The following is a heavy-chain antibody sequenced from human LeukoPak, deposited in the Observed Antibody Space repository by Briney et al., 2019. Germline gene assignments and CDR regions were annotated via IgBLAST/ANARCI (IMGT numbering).Heavy chain of an antibody. CDR1: GGTFSSYA. J-gene: IGHJ4*02. Sequence: SVKVSCKASGGTFSSYAISWVRQAPGQGLEWMGGIVPISAIANYAQKFQGRVTITADGSTSTAYMELSSLRSDDTAVYYCAGGYYYDSTYWGQGTLVTVSS. CDR3: AGGYYYDSTY. D-gene: IGHD3-22*01. V-gene: IGHV1-69*13. CDR2: IVPISAIA.